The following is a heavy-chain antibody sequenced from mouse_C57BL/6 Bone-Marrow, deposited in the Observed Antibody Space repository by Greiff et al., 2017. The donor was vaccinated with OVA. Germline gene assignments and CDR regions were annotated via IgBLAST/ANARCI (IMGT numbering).Heavy chain of an antibody. CDR2: IHPNSGST. Sequence: QVQLKQPGAELVKPGASVKLSCKASGYTFTSYWMPWVKQRPGQGLEWIGMIHPNSGSTNYNEKFKSKATLTVDKSSSTAYMQLSSLTSEDSAVYDYDPDCGRSYRYFDYWGQGTTLTVSS. CDR3: DPDCGRSYRYFDY. J-gene: IGHJ2*01. CDR1: GYTFTSYW. V-gene: IGHV1-64*01. D-gene: IGHD1-1*01.